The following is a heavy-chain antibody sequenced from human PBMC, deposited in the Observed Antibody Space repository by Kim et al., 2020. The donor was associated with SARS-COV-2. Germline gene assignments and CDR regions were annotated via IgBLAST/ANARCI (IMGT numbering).Heavy chain of an antibody. CDR2: ISGSGGST. V-gene: IGHV3-23*01. J-gene: IGHJ4*02. CDR1: GFTFSSYA. D-gene: IGHD3-10*01. Sequence: GGSLRLSCAASGFTFSSYAMSWVRQAPGKGLEWVSAISGSGGSTYYADSAKGRFTISRDNSKNTLYLQMNSLRAEDTAIYYCAKDLDYYGSGSDYFPIDYWGRGTLVTV. CDR3: AKDLDYYGSGSDYFPIDY.